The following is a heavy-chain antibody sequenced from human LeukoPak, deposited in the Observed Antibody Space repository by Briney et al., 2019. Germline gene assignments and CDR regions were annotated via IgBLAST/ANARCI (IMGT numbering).Heavy chain of an antibody. CDR2: ISGSGGST. J-gene: IGHJ4*02. CDR1: GSTFSNYG. D-gene: IGHD3-22*01. CDR3: AKDGDYYDSSGYRYFDY. Sequence: PGGSLRLSCAASGSTFSNYGMSWVRQAPGKGLEWVSAISGSGGSTYYADSVKGRFTISRDNSKNTLYLQMNSLRAEDTAVYYCAKDGDYYDSSGYRYFDYWGQGTLVTVSS. V-gene: IGHV3-23*01.